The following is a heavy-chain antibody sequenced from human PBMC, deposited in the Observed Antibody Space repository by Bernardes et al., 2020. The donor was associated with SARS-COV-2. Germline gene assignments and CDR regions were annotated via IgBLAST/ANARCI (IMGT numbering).Heavy chain of an antibody. CDR3: AKDFSKPSGGSCLDY. CDR1: GFTFSSYG. V-gene: IGHV3-30*18. D-gene: IGHD2-15*01. J-gene: IGHJ4*02. CDR2: ISYDGSNK. Sequence: GGSLRLSCAASGFTFSSYGMHWVRQAPGKGLEWVAVISYDGSNKYYADSVKGRFTISRDNSKNTLYLQMNSLRAEDTAVYYCAKDFSKPSGGSCLDYWGQGTLVTVSS.